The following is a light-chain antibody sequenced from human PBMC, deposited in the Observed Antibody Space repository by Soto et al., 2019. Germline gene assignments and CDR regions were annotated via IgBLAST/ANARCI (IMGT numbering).Light chain of an antibody. Sequence: QSVLTQPPSASGSPGQSVTISCTGTSSDVGGYNYVSWYQQHPGKAPKLLIYEVTKRPSGVPDRFSGSKSGNTASLTVSGLQAEDDADYFCSSLAGGNIREVFGTGTKLTVL. CDR1: SSDVGGYNY. J-gene: IGLJ1*01. CDR3: SSLAGGNIREV. V-gene: IGLV2-8*01. CDR2: EVT.